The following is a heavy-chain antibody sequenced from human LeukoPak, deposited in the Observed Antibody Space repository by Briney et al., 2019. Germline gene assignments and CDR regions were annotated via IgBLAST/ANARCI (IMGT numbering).Heavy chain of an antibody. V-gene: IGHV1-46*01. Sequence: ASVKVSCKAFGYTFTGYWMHWVRQAPGQGPEWMGVISPSGGSTIYAQKFKDRVTLTRDMSTSTVYMELSSLRSEDTAVYYCARENDYGDYSDWGQGTLVTVSS. J-gene: IGHJ4*02. D-gene: IGHD4-17*01. CDR2: ISPSGGST. CDR1: GYTFTGYW. CDR3: ARENDYGDYSD.